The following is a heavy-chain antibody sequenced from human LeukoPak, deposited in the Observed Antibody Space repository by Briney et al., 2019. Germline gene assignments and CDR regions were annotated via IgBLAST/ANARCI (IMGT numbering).Heavy chain of an antibody. Sequence: PSETLSLTCAVYGGSFSGYYWSWIRQPPGKGLEWVSAISGSGGSTYYADSVKGRFTISRDNSKDTLYLQMNRLRAEDTAVYYCAKAPGIAAAGTDLLFDYWGQGTLVTVSS. CDR2: ISGSGGST. CDR3: AKAPGIAAAGTDLLFDY. CDR1: GGSFSGYY. J-gene: IGHJ4*02. D-gene: IGHD6-13*01. V-gene: IGHV3-23*01.